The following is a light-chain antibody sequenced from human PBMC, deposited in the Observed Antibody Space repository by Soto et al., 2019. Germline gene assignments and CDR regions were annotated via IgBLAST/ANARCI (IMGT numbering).Light chain of an antibody. CDR2: AAS. CDR1: QSINTF. Sequence: DIQMTQSPSTLSASVGDGVTITCRASQSINTFLNWYQHKPGKAPKLLIYAASSLQSGVPSRFGGSGSGTDFTLSISNLQPEDFATYYCQHSFIYPLTFGPGTKVDF. V-gene: IGKV1-39*01. J-gene: IGKJ3*01. CDR3: QHSFIYPLT.